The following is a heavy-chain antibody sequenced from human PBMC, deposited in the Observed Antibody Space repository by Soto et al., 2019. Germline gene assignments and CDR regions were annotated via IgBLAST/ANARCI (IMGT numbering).Heavy chain of an antibody. CDR3: AKDGFIAAAGTSSNWFDP. CDR2: ISGSGGST. CDR1: GFTFSSYA. Sequence: EVQLLESGGGLVQPGGSLRLSCAASGFTFSSYAMSWVRQAPGKGLEWVSAISGSGGSTYYADSVKGRFTISRDNSKNTLYLQMNSLRAEDTAVYYCAKDGFIAAAGTSSNWFDPWGQGTLVTVSS. V-gene: IGHV3-23*01. J-gene: IGHJ5*02. D-gene: IGHD6-13*01.